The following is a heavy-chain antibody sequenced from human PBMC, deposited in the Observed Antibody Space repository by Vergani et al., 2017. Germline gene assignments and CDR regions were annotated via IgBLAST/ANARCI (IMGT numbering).Heavy chain of an antibody. CDR2: IYPGDSDT. CDR3: ASTTHTAGPSYYFDY. D-gene: IGHD1-1*01. J-gene: IGHJ4*02. CDR1: GYSFTSYW. Sequence: EVQLVQSGAEVKKPGESLKISCKGSGYSFTSYWIGWVRQMPGKGLEWMGIIYPGDSDTRYSPSFQGQVTISADKSISTAYLQWSSLKASDTAMYYCASTTHTAGPSYYFDYWGQGTLVTVSS. V-gene: IGHV5-51*01.